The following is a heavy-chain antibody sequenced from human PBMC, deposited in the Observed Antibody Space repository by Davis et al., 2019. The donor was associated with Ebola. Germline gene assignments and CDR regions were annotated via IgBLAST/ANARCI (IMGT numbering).Heavy chain of an antibody. V-gene: IGHV4-34*01. Sequence: SETLSLICAVYGGSFSGYYWSWIRQPPGKGLEWIGEINHSGSTNYNPSLKSRVTISVDTSKNQFSLKLSSVTAADTAVYYCARREVGGIAVFDYWGQGTLVTVSS. CDR2: INHSGST. D-gene: IGHD6-19*01. CDR3: ARREVGGIAVFDY. J-gene: IGHJ4*02. CDR1: GGSFSGYY.